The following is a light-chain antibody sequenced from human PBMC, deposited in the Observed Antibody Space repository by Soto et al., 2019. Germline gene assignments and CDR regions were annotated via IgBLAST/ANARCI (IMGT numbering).Light chain of an antibody. J-gene: IGLJ1*01. CDR3: SSYARNNGYV. Sequence: QCVLTQPPSASGSPGPAVTISCTGTSGDVGGYNYVSWYQQHPGKAPQLMIYEVSKRPSGVPDRFSGSKSGNTASLTVSGLHAEYEADYYCSSYARNNGYVFGPGTKLTVL. V-gene: IGLV2-8*01. CDR1: SGDVGGYNY. CDR2: EVS.